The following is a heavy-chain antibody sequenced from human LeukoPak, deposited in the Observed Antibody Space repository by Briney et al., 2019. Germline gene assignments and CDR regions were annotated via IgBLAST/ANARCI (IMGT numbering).Heavy chain of an antibody. CDR3: ARENPSGYYNRPIDY. CDR2: IYYSGSI. V-gene: IGHV4-59*01. D-gene: IGHD3-22*01. CDR1: GASISSYY. J-gene: IGHJ4*02. Sequence: PSETLSLTCTVSGASISSYYWSWIRQPPGKGLEWIGDIYYSGSIKYNPSLKSRVTMSVVTSKNQFSLKLSSVTAADTAIYYCARENPSGYYNRPIDYWGQGTLVTVSS.